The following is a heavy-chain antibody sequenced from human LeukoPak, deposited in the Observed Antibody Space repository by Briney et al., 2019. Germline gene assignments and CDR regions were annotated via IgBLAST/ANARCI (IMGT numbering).Heavy chain of an antibody. CDR2: VYYSGGT. D-gene: IGHD2-15*01. J-gene: IGHJ4*02. CDR3: ARIHRYCSGGACYVLDN. CDR1: GGSVSGYY. V-gene: IGHV4-59*02. Sequence: SETLSLTCVVSGGSVSGYYWGWIRQPPGRGLEWIGYVYYSGGTNYNPSFKSRITISVDTSRNQFSLQLSSVTAADTAVYYCARIHRYCSGGACYVLDNWGQGTLVAVSS.